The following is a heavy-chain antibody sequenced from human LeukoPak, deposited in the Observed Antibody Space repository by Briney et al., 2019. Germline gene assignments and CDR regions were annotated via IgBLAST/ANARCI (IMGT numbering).Heavy chain of an antibody. V-gene: IGHV4-34*01. CDR1: GGSFSGYS. J-gene: IGHJ4*02. CDR3: ASCIVGATTD. CDR2: INHSGST. D-gene: IGHD1-26*01. Sequence: SETLSLTCAVYGGSFSGYSWSWIRQPPGKGLEWIGEINHSGSTNYNPSLKSRVTISVDTSKNQFSLKLSSVTAADTAVYYCASCIVGATTDWGQGTLVTVSS.